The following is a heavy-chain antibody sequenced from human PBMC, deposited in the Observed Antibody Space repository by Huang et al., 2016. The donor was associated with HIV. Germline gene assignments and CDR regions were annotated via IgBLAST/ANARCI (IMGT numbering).Heavy chain of an antibody. CDR2: IYPVASGA. Sequence: EVQLVQSGAEVKKPGESLKISCKGSGYRFRSNWIGWVRQMPGKGLEWMGIIYPVASGATYSPSCQGQVTISADKSINTAYLQWSSLKASDTAMYYCARLIGSPSFYYGLDVWGQGTTVTVSS. CDR3: ARLIGSPSFYYGLDV. CDR1: GYRFRSNW. D-gene: IGHD3-10*01. V-gene: IGHV5-51*01. J-gene: IGHJ6*02.